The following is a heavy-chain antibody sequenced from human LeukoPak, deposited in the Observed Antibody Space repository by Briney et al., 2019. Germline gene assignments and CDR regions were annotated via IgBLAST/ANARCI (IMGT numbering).Heavy chain of an antibody. J-gene: IGHJ6*02. CDR3: ARVPVVPAALRSYYYYGMDV. D-gene: IGHD2-2*01. Sequence: SVTVSFMASLYTFTSYYMHWVRPAPGQGLAGMGIINPSGGSTSYPQKFQGRVTITRDTATSTVYMELSSLRSDDTAVYYWARVPVVPAALRSYYYYGMDVWGQGTTVTVSS. CDR2: INPSGGST. V-gene: IGHV1-46*01. CDR1: LYTFTSYY.